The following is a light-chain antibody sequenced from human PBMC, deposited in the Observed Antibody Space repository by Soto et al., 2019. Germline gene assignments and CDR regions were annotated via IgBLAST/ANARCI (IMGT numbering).Light chain of an antibody. J-gene: IGKJ1*01. Sequence: DIQMTQSPSTLSASVGDRVTITCRASQSIRSWLAWYQQKPGKAPNLLIYQASNLKSGVPSRFSGSGSGTEYTLTISSLQADDFATYYCQQYNSYPWTFGQGTKVEIK. CDR2: QAS. CDR1: QSIRSW. V-gene: IGKV1-5*03. CDR3: QQYNSYPWT.